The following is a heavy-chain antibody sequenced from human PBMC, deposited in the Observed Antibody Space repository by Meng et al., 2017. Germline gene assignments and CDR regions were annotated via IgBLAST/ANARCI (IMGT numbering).Heavy chain of an antibody. CDR1: GYTFTGYY. D-gene: IGHD3-10*01. CDR2: INPNSGGT. J-gene: IGHJ5*02. Sequence: ASVKVSCKASGYTFTGYYMHWVRQAPGQGLEWMGWINPNSGGTNYAQKFQGRVTITADKSTSTAYMELSSLRSEDTAVYYCASYGSGSYYRNWFDPWGQGTLVTVSS. V-gene: IGHV1-2*02. CDR3: ASYGSGSYYRNWFDP.